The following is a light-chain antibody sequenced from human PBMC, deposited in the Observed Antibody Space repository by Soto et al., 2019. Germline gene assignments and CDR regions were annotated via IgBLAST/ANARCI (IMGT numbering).Light chain of an antibody. V-gene: IGLV2-14*01. Sequence: QSALTQPASVSGSPGQLITISCTGTSSDVGGDYYVSWYQQHPDKAPKLLIYAVSNRPSGVSNRFSGSKSGTTASLTISGLQTEDEADYRCSSYTSSGTPYVFGTGTKLTVL. CDR1: SSDVGGDYY. J-gene: IGLJ1*01. CDR3: SSYTSSGTPYV. CDR2: AVS.